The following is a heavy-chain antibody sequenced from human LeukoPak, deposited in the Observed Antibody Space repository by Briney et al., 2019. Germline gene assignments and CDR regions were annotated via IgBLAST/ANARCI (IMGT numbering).Heavy chain of an antibody. J-gene: IGHJ4*02. CDR3: ARGRIQLYY. Sequence: SETLSLTCAVYGGSFSGYYWSWIRQPPGKGLEWIGEINHSGSTNYNPSLKSRVTKSVDTSKNQFSLKLSSVTAADTAVYYCARGRIQLYYWGQGTLVTVSS. V-gene: IGHV4-34*01. CDR2: INHSGST. D-gene: IGHD5-18*01. CDR1: GGSFSGYY.